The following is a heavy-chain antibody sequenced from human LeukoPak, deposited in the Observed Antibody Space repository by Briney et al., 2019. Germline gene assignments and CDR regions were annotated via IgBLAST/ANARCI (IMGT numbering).Heavy chain of an antibody. CDR3: AKALIPSSGYLGYFDY. CDR2: ISDSGGRT. Sequence: GGSLRLSCAVSGITLSNYGMSWVRQAPGKGLEWVAGISDSGGRTNYADSVKGRFTISRDNPKNTLYLQMNSLRAEDTAVYYCAKALIPSSGYLGYFDYWGQGTLVTVSS. V-gene: IGHV3-23*01. CDR1: GITLSNYG. D-gene: IGHD3-22*01. J-gene: IGHJ4*02.